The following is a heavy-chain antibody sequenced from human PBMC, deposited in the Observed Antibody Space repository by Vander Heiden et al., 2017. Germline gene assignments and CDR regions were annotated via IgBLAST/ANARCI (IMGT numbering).Heavy chain of an antibody. V-gene: IGHV3-53*01. D-gene: IGHD6-19*01. Sequence: EVQLVESGGGLIQPGGSLRPPCAASGFTVSSNYMKWVRQAQGKGLEWVSLIYTAGTTYYADSVRGRFTVSRDNSKNTLYLQMNNLGAEDTALYYCARENSGPIDYWGPGTLVTVSS. CDR1: GFTVSSNY. CDR3: ARENSGPIDY. CDR2: IYTAGTT. J-gene: IGHJ4*01.